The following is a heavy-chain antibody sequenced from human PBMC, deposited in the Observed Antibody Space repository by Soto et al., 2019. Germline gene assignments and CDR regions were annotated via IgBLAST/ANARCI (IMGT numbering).Heavy chain of an antibody. CDR3: ARDPNGDYVGAFDG. CDR1: GFTFSDYA. J-gene: IGHJ3*01. Sequence: EVQLLESGEPGGSLRVSCVASGFTFSDYAMTWVRQAPWKGLEWVSSIRGSGVGTTYADSVRGRFTILRDNSKNTLYLQMNSLRAEDTAVYYCARDPNGDYVGAFDGWGQGTMVTVSS. CDR2: IRGSGVGT. V-gene: IGHV3-23*01. D-gene: IGHD4-17*01.